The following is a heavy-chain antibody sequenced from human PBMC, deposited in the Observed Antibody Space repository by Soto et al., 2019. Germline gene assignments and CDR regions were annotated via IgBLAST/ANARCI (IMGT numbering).Heavy chain of an antibody. V-gene: IGHV3-33*01. D-gene: IGHD6-19*01. J-gene: IGHJ4*02. CDR2: IWNDESNK. CDR3: ARALGDSRSGWNYALGFAY. Sequence: QVQLVESGGGVVQPGRSLRLSCAASGFTFSSYGMHWVRQAPGKGLEWVAVIWNDESNKYYADSVKGRFTISRDNSKKWVYLEMNSLRAEETAVYYCARALGDSRSGWNYALGFAYWGQGTLDTVSS. CDR1: GFTFSSYG.